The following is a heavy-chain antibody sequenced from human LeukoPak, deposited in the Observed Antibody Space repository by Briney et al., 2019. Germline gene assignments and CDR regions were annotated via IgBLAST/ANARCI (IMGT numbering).Heavy chain of an antibody. Sequence: GGSLRLSCAASGFTFNRYEMHWVRQAPGKGLEWLSFISSSGSIIYYADSMKGRFTISRDNAKNSLYLQMNSLRAEDTAVYYCARGQYTSDWYYFDYWGQGTLVTVSS. J-gene: IGHJ4*02. V-gene: IGHV3-48*03. CDR2: ISSSGSII. D-gene: IGHD6-19*01. CDR1: GFTFNRYE. CDR3: ARGQYTSDWYYFDY.